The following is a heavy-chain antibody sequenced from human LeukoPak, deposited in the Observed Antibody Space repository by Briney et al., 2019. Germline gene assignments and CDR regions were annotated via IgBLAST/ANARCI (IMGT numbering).Heavy chain of an antibody. J-gene: IGHJ4*02. CDR3: ARFPHYYDSSGYSF. CDR1: GFTFSSYS. CDR2: ISSSSTI. D-gene: IGHD3-22*01. Sequence: PGGSLRLSCAASGFTFSSYSMNWVRQAPGKGLEWVSYISSSSTIYYADSVKGRFTISRDNAKNSLYLQMSSLRDEDTAVYYCARFPHYYDSSGYSFWGQGTLVTVSS. V-gene: IGHV3-48*02.